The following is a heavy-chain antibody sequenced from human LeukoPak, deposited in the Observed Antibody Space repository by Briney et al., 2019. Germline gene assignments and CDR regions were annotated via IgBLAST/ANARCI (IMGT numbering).Heavy chain of an antibody. CDR3: ARDGYKYYFDY. Sequence: PSETLSLTCTISGGSISSYYWSWIRQPPGKGLKWIGYIYYSGSTNYNPSLKSRVTISVDTSKNQFSLKLSSVTAADTAVYYCARDGYKYYFDYWGQGTLVTVSS. CDR1: GGSISSYY. D-gene: IGHD5-24*01. V-gene: IGHV4-59*01. CDR2: IYYSGST. J-gene: IGHJ4*02.